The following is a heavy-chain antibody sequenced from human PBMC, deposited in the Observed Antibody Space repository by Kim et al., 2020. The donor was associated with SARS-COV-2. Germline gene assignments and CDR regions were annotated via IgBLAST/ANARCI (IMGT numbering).Heavy chain of an antibody. V-gene: IGHV3-11*01. Sequence: GGSLRLSCAASGFTFSHHDMIWIRQAPGKGLEWISYIKNSGSPIYYADSVRGRFSISRDNAKNSLYLQMNSLRAEDTAVYYCARDVYDQAADYWGQGTLV. D-gene: IGHD1-20*01. CDR2: IKNSGSPI. CDR3: ARDVYDQAADY. CDR1: GFTFSHHD. J-gene: IGHJ4*02.